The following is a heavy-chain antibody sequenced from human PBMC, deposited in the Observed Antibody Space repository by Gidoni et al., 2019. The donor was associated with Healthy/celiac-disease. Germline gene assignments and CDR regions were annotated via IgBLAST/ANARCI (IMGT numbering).Heavy chain of an antibody. D-gene: IGHD3-10*01. CDR1: GFTFSSYA. CDR3: AKDLTYYYGSGSYPGWFDP. J-gene: IGHJ5*02. Sequence: EVQLLESGGGLVQPGGSLRLSCAASGFTFSSYAMSWVRQAPGKGLEWVSAISGSGGSTYYADSVKGRFTISRDNSKNTLYLQMNSLRAEDTAVYYCAKDLTYYYGSGSYPGWFDPWGQGTLVTVSS. CDR2: ISGSGGST. V-gene: IGHV3-23*01.